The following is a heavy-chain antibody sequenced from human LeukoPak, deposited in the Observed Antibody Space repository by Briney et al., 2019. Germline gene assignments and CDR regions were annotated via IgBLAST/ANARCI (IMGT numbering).Heavy chain of an antibody. J-gene: IGHJ4*02. CDR1: GFTFSDFW. D-gene: IGHD5-18*01. Sequence: PGASLRLSCAASGFTFSDFWMSWVRQAPGKGLEWVANIRQDGSEKYYVDSVKGRFTISRDNAQRSLYLEIDSLRAEDTAVYYCAREGIQLYFPLTHCGQGTLVTVSS. V-gene: IGHV3-7*01. CDR3: AREGIQLYFPLTH. CDR2: IRQDGSEK.